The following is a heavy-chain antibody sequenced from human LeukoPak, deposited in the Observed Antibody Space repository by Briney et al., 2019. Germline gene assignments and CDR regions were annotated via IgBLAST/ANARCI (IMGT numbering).Heavy chain of an antibody. CDR2: XSSSSSYI. CDR1: GFTFSSXX. D-gene: IGHD3-3*01. CDR3: ARDHSDFWSTYYMDV. J-gene: IGHJ6*03. V-gene: IGHV3-21*01. Sequence: AASGFTFSSXXXXWXRXAPGKXXXXXXXXSSSSSYIYYADSVKGRFTISRDNAKNSLYLQMNSLRAEDTAVYYCARDHSDFWSTYYMDVWGKGTTVTVSS.